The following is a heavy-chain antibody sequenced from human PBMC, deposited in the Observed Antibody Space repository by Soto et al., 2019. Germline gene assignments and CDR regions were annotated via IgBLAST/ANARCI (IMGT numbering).Heavy chain of an antibody. CDR3: AQGRHRTPDY. J-gene: IGHJ4*02. CDR1: GYSLINFG. D-gene: IGHD2-2*01. V-gene: IGHV1-18*04. CDR2: IRGYNGDT. Sequence: GASLKVSCITSGYSLINFGSTWVRQPPGQGLERVGKIRGYNGDTNYAPKLQGRVTMTTDTSTSTAYLDLRTPSSADPPASSCAQGRHRTPDYPGQGTLVTVSS.